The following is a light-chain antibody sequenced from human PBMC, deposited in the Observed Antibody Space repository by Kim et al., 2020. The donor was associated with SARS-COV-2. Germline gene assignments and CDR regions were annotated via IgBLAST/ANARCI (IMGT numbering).Light chain of an antibody. J-gene: IGKJ5*01. CDR2: WAS. Sequence: DIVMTQSPDSLAVSLGERATINCKSSQSVLYSSNNKNYLAWYQRKPRQPPKLLIYWASTRESVVPDRFSGSGSGTDFTLTISSLQAEDVAVYYCQQYYSTPITFGQGTRLEIK. CDR1: QSVLYSSNNKNY. V-gene: IGKV4-1*01. CDR3: QQYYSTPIT.